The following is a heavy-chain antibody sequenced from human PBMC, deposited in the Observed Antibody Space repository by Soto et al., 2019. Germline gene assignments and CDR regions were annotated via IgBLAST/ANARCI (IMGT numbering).Heavy chain of an antibody. J-gene: IGHJ4*02. CDR2: ISYDGSNK. CDR3: AKDLSSLWLWSGPTNPLHHPREDERIK. D-gene: IGHD3-3*01. Sequence: QVQLVESGGGVVQPGRSLRLSCAASGFTFSSYGMHWVRQAPGKGLEWVAVISYDGSNKYYADSVKGRFTISRDNSKNTLYLQMNSLRAEDTAVYYCAKDLSSLWLWSGPTNPLHHPREDERIKWGQGTLVTVSS. V-gene: IGHV3-30*18. CDR1: GFTFSSYG.